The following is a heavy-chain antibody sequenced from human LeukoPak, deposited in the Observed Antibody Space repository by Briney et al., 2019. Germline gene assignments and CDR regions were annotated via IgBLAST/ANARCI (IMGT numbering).Heavy chain of an antibody. CDR2: IKSKTDGGTT. J-gene: IGHJ4*02. Sequence: MSGGSLRLSCAASGFTFSNAWMSWVRQAPGKGLEWVGRIKSKTDGGTTDYAAPVKGRFTISRDDSKNTLYLQMNSLKTEDTAVYYCTTEFSPHIVVVTAILDYWGQGTLVTVSS. V-gene: IGHV3-15*01. D-gene: IGHD2-21*02. CDR1: GFTFSNAW. CDR3: TTEFSPHIVVVTAILDY.